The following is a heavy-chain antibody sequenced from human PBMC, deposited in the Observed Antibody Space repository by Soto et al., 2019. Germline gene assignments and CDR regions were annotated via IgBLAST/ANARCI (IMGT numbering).Heavy chain of an antibody. CDR1: GYTFTGYY. CDR2: INPNSGGT. Sequence: ASVKASCKASGYTFTGYYMHWVRQAPGQGLEWMGWINPNSGGTNYAQKFQGWVTMTRDTSISTAYMELSRLRSDDTAVYYCARDLSEVGADRGGYYYYGMGVWGQGTTVTVSS. CDR3: ARDLSEVGADRGGYYYYGMGV. V-gene: IGHV1-2*04. D-gene: IGHD1-26*01. J-gene: IGHJ6*02.